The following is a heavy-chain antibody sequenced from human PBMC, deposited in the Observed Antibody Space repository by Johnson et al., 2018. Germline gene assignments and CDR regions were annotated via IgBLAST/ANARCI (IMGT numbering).Heavy chain of an antibody. CDR2: IWYDGSKK. Sequence: VQLGEAGGGVVEPGRSLRLSCAASGFTFSSYGMHWVRQAPGKGLEWVAVIWYDGSKKYYADSVKGRVTISRANSKNTLYLQMNSLRAEDTAVYYCARNIVVVPAATYYYGMDVWGQGTTVTVSS. D-gene: IGHD2-2*01. J-gene: IGHJ6*02. V-gene: IGHV3-33*01. CDR1: GFTFSSYG. CDR3: ARNIVVVPAATYYYGMDV.